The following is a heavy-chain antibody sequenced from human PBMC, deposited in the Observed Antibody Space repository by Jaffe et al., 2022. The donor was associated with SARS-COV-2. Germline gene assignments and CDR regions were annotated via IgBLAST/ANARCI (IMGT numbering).Heavy chain of an antibody. CDR3: TRLRDKEYVWNALGY. Sequence: EVQLVESGGGLVKPGGSLRLSCAASGFSFSSYSMNWVRQAPGKGLEWVSSISSGSTNIYYADSVKGRFTISRDNAKNSLYMQMNSLRADDTAVYYCTRLRDKEYVWNALGYWGQGTLVTVSS. J-gene: IGHJ4*02. D-gene: IGHD1-1*01. CDR1: GFSFSSYS. CDR2: ISSGSTNI. V-gene: IGHV3-21*01.